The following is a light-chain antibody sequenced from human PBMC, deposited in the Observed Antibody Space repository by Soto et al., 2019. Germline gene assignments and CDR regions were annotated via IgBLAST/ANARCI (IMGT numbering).Light chain of an antibody. CDR3: GAWYTSLSGGV. V-gene: IGLV1-51*02. Sequence: QSVLTQPPSVSAAPGQKVTISCSGSSSNIGSDFVSWYQQLPGTAPQLLIYENNKRPSGIPDRFSGSKSATSATLGITGLQTGDEADYYCGAWYTSLSGGVFGGGTKLTVL. J-gene: IGLJ3*02. CDR2: ENN. CDR1: SSNIGSDF.